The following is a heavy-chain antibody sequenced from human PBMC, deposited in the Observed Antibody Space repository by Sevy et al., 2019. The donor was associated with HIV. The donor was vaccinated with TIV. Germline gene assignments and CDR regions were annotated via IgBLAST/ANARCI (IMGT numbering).Heavy chain of an antibody. CDR2: LKSKAYGGTL. CDR1: GFTFGDYA. Sequence: GGSLRRSCITSGFTFGDYAMSWVRQAPGKGLEWVAFLKSKAYGGTLDHVASVKGRLTMSRDDSKSIAYLQMNDLKTEDTGVYHCTRWKGAQARFDYWGQGVLVTVSS. J-gene: IGHJ4*02. D-gene: IGHD1-1*01. CDR3: TRWKGAQARFDY. V-gene: IGHV3-49*04.